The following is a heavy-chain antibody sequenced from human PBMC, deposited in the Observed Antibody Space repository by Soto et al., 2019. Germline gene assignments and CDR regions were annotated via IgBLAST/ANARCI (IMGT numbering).Heavy chain of an antibody. CDR3: ARDRGYRGYEPEDYFDY. V-gene: IGHV4-39*02. CDR1: GGSISSSSYY. D-gene: IGHD5-12*01. CDR2: VYYSEST. J-gene: IGHJ4*02. Sequence: PSETLSLTCTFSGGSISSSSYYWAWFRQPPGKGLEWIGSVYYSESTYYNPTLKSRVATSIDTAKHQLSRSRRSVTAADTAVYYCARDRGYRGYEPEDYFDYWGQGSLVTVSS.